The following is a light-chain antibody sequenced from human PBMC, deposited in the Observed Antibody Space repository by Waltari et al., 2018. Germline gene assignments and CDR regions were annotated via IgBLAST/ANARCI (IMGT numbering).Light chain of an antibody. J-gene: IGKJ1*01. CDR3: QHYLRLPAT. CDR1: QSVTRT. Sequence: EIVLTQSPGTLSLSPGERATLSCRASQSVTRTLAWYQHKPGQAPRLLIYGASNRATGIPDRFSGSGYGTDFSITISRLEPEEFSVYYCQHYLRLPATFGQGTKVEIK. CDR2: GAS. V-gene: IGKV3-20*01.